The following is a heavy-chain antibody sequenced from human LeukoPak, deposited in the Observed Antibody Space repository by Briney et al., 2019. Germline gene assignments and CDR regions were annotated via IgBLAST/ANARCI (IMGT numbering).Heavy chain of an antibody. J-gene: IGHJ4*02. Sequence: GGSLRLSCAASGFTFSNYWMSWVRQAPGKGLEWVSAISGSGGSTYYADSVKGRFTISRDNSKNTLYLQMNSLRAEDTAVYYCAKDIGCSSTSCYARLVYWGQGTLVTVSS. D-gene: IGHD2-2*01. CDR3: AKDIGCSSTSCYARLVY. CDR1: GFTFSNYW. CDR2: ISGSGGST. V-gene: IGHV3-23*01.